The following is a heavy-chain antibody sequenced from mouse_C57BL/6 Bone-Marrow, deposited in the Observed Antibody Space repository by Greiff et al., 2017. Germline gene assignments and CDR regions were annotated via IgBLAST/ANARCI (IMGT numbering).Heavy chain of an antibody. CDR1: GYTFTSYG. Sequence: VQLQQSGAELARPGASVKLSCKASGYTFTSYGISWVKQRTGQGLEWIGEIYPRSGTTYYNEKFKGKATLTAYKSSSTAYMELCSLTSEDFAVYSCARFTKVVADYWGQGTTLTVSS. CDR3: ARFTKVVADY. J-gene: IGHJ2*01. V-gene: IGHV1-81*01. CDR2: IYPRSGTT. D-gene: IGHD1-1*01.